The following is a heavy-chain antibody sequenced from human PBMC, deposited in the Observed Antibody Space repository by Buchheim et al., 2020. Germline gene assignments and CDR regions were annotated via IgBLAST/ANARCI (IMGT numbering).Heavy chain of an antibody. J-gene: IGHJ4*02. CDR3: AKNSVHGDWPEY. D-gene: IGHD4-17*01. CDR1: GFTFSSYP. CDR2: ISGSGGGT. Sequence: EVQLLESGGGLVQPGGSPRLSCAASGFTFSSYPMSWVRQAPGKGLEWVSAISGSGGGTFYADSVKGRFTMSRDNSKNTLYLQMNSLRTEDTAVYYCAKNSVHGDWPEYWGQGTL. V-gene: IGHV3-23*01.